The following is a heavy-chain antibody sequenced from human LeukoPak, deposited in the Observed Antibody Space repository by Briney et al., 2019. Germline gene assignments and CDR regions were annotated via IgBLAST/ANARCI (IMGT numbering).Heavy chain of an antibody. Sequence: PSETLSLTCAVYGGSFSGYYWSWIRQPPRKGLEWIGEINHSGSTNYNPSLKSRVTISVDTSKNQFSLKLSSVTAADTAVYYCARGRNYYDSSGRWDYYYMDVWGKGTTVTVSS. V-gene: IGHV4-34*01. D-gene: IGHD3-22*01. CDR2: INHSGST. CDR1: GGSFSGYY. CDR3: ARGRNYYDSSGRWDYYYMDV. J-gene: IGHJ6*03.